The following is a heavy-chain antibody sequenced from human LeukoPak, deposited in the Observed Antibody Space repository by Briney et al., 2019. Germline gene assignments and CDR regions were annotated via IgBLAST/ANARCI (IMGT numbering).Heavy chain of an antibody. Sequence: PSETLSLTCAVYGGSFSGYYWSWIRQPPGKGLEWIGEINHSGSTNYNPSLKSRVTISVDTSKNQFSLKLSSVTAADTAVYYCARGALYSRGWYYYYYGMDVWGQGTTVTVSS. CDR1: GGSFSGYY. CDR2: INHSGST. D-gene: IGHD6-19*01. CDR3: ARGALYSRGWYYYYYGMDV. J-gene: IGHJ6*02. V-gene: IGHV4-34*01.